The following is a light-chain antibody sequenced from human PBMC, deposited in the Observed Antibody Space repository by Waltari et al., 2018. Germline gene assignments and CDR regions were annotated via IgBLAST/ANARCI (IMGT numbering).Light chain of an antibody. CDR2: AAS. CDR3: QQSYSTPFT. CDR1: QSISSY. V-gene: IGKV1-39*01. Sequence: DIQMTQSPSSLSASVGDIVTIPCRASQSISSYLNWYQQKPWKAPKLLIYAASGLDSGVPSRFSGSGSVTDFTLTISSLHPEDFATYYCQQSYSTPFTFGPGTKVDFK. J-gene: IGKJ3*01.